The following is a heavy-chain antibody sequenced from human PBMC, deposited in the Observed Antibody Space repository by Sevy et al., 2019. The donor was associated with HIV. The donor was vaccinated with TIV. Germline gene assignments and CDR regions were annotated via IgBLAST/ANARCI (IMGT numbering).Heavy chain of an antibody. J-gene: IGHJ5*02. CDR2: FYTLGTT. CDR1: GGSITGYY. Sequence: SETLSLTCTVSGGSITGYYYSWIRQPAGKGLEWIGRFYTLGTTIYNPSLKSRLTMSADTSKRQISLKLTSVTAADTAVSYCARSYYPDNSGYTTWGQGTLVTVSS. V-gene: IGHV4-4*07. CDR3: ARSYYPDNSGYTT. D-gene: IGHD3-22*01.